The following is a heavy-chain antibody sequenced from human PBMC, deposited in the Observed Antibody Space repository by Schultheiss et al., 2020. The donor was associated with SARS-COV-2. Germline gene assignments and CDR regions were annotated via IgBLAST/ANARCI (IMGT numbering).Heavy chain of an antibody. CDR1: GFTVSSNY. V-gene: IGHV3-33*08. CDR2: IWYDGSNK. Sequence: GGSLRLSCAASGFTVSSNYMSWVRQAPGKGLEWVAVIWYDGSNKYYADSVKGRFTISRDNSKNTLYLQMNSLRAEDTAVYYCARDYSNEGDYFDYWGQGTLVTVSS. J-gene: IGHJ4*02. D-gene: IGHD4-11*01. CDR3: ARDYSNEGDYFDY.